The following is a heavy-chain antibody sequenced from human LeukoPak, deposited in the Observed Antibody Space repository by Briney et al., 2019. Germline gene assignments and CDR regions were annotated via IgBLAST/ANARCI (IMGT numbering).Heavy chain of an antibody. CDR2: ISAYNGNT. Sequence: GASVKVSCKASGYTFTSYGISWVRQAPGQGLEWMGWISAYNGNTNYAQKLQGRVTMTTDTSTSTAYMELRSLRSDDMAVYYCARDRVAAAGTGSFDPWGQGTLVTVSS. D-gene: IGHD6-13*01. V-gene: IGHV1-18*03. CDR1: GYTFTSYG. CDR3: ARDRVAAAGTGSFDP. J-gene: IGHJ5*02.